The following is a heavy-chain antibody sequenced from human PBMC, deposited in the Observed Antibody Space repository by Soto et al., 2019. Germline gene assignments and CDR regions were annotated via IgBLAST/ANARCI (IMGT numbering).Heavy chain of an antibody. CDR1: GYTFTTFW. CDR3: ARLYCSSSTCDSWFDP. Sequence: PGESLKISCTGFGYTFTTFWISWVRQMPGRGLEWMGRIDPRDSYTNYSPSFQGHVTISGDKSISTVYLQWASLKASDIAMYYCARLYCSSSTCDSWFDPWGQGALVTVSS. CDR2: IDPRDSYT. V-gene: IGHV5-10-1*01. J-gene: IGHJ5*02. D-gene: IGHD2-2*01.